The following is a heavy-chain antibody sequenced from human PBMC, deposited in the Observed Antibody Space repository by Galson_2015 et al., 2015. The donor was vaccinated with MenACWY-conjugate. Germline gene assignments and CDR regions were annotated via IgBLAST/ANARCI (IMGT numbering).Heavy chain of an antibody. CDR3: ARWRSDSSGWYSDY. D-gene: IGHD6-25*01. V-gene: IGHV4-34*01. Sequence: LKSRVTISLDTSKNQFSLRLSSVTAADTAVYYCARWRSDSSGWYSDYWGQGTLVTVSS. J-gene: IGHJ4*02.